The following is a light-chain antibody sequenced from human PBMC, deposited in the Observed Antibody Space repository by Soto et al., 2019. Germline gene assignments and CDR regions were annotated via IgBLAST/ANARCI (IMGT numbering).Light chain of an antibody. CDR3: SSYTSSSTYV. Sequence: QSVLTQPPSVSGSPGQSVIISCTGTRSDVGTYNRVSWYQQPPGTAPKLMIFEVNNRPAGVPDRFSGSKSGNTASLTISGLQAEDEAVYYCSSYTSSSTYVFGTGTKLTVL. J-gene: IGLJ1*01. CDR2: EVN. V-gene: IGLV2-18*02. CDR1: RSDVGTYNR.